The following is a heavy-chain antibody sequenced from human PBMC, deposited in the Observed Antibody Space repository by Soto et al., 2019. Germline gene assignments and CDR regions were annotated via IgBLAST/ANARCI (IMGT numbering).Heavy chain of an antibody. V-gene: IGHV3-23*01. CDR2: ISHSGATT. D-gene: IGHD6-19*01. CDR3: AKEDTSSGSLDY. Sequence: SLRLACAASGFPFGENAMSWVRQAPGKGLEWVSGISHSGATTYYADSVRGRFTTSRDNSKNTLYLQMKSLRAEDSASYYCAKEDTSSGSLDYWGQGALVTVSS. CDR1: GFPFGENA. J-gene: IGHJ4*02.